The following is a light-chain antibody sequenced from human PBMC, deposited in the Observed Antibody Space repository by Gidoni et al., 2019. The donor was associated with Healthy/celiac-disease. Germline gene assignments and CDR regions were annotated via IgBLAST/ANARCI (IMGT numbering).Light chain of an antibody. V-gene: IGKV3-15*01. CDR3: QQYNNWPLT. CDR1: QSVSSN. CDR2: GAS. J-gene: IGKJ4*01. Sequence: EIVMTKSPATLSVSPGERATLSCRASQSVSSNLAWYQPKPGQAPRLLIYGASTRATGIPARFSGSGSGTEFTLTISSLQSEDFAVYYCQQYNNWPLTFGGGTKVEIK.